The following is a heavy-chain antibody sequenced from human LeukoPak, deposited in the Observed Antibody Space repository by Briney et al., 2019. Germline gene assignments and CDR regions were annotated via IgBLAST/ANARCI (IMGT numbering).Heavy chain of an antibody. D-gene: IGHD2-21*02. CDR1: GFTLSDYW. V-gene: IGHV3-21*01. CDR3: ARGGTYCGNDCYGTNY. J-gene: IGHJ4*02. Sequence: GGSLRLSCAASGFTLSDYWMSWVRQAPGKGLEWVSSISGGGSSTYYAASVKGRFTISRDNAQNSMFLQMNGLRAEDTAVYYCARGGTYCGNDCYGTNYWGQGTLVTVSS. CDR2: ISGGGSST.